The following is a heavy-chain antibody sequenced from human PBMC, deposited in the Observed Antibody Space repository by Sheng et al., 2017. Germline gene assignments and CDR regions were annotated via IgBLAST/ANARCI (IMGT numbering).Heavy chain of an antibody. Sequence: EVQLVESGGGLVQPGGSLRLSCAASGFTFTKYWMSWVRQAPGKGLEWVANINQGGSDEYYVDSVKGRFTISRDNAKNSLYLQMNSLRAEDTAVYYCARVQWVLNPFDYWGQGTLV. V-gene: IGHV3-7*01. D-gene: IGHD3-16*01. J-gene: IGHJ4*02. CDR1: GFTFTKYW. CDR2: INQGGSDE. CDR3: ARVQWVLNPFDY.